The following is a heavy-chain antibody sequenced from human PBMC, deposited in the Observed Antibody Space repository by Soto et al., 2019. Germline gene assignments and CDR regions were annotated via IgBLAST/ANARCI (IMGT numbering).Heavy chain of an antibody. Sequence: GGSLRLSCAASGVTFSSYAMSWVRQAPGKGLEWVSAISGSGGSTYYADSVKGRFTISRDNSKNTLYLQMNSLRAEDTAVYYCAKASPFDFWSGYPTGSSNWFDPWGQGTLVTVSS. CDR2: ISGSGGST. J-gene: IGHJ5*02. CDR3: AKASPFDFWSGYPTGSSNWFDP. CDR1: GVTFSSYA. V-gene: IGHV3-23*01. D-gene: IGHD3-3*01.